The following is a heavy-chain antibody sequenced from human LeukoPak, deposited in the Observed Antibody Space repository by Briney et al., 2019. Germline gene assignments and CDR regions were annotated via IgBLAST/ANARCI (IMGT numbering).Heavy chain of an antibody. Sequence: SETLSLTCTVSGGSISSSSYYWGWIRQPPGKGLEWIGYIYYSGSTNYNPSLKSRVTISVDTSKNQFSLKLSSVTAADTAVYYCARGGRIAARPIDYWGQGTLVTVSS. D-gene: IGHD6-6*01. CDR1: GGSISSSSYY. CDR3: ARGGRIAARPIDY. J-gene: IGHJ4*02. V-gene: IGHV4-61*05. CDR2: IYYSGST.